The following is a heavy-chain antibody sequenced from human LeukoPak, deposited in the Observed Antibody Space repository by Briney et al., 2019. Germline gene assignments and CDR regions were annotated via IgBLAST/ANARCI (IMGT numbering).Heavy chain of an antibody. CDR2: INPSGGST. V-gene: IGHV1-46*01. J-gene: IGHJ3*02. CDR3: ARDVIVGHAFDI. Sequence: ASVKVSCKASGYTFTSYYMHWVRQAPGQGLEWMGIINPSGGSTSYAQKFQGRVTMTRDTSTSTVYMQLSSLRSEDTAVYYCARDVIVGHAFDIWGQGTMVTVSS. CDR1: GYTFTSYY. D-gene: IGHD2/OR15-2a*01.